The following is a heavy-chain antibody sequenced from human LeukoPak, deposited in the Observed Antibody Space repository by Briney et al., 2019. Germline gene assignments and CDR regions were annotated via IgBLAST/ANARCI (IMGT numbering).Heavy chain of an antibody. CDR3: ARRPSGSYSDY. CDR2: IKQDGSEK. D-gene: IGHD1-26*01. J-gene: IGHJ4*02. Sequence: GGSLRLSCAASGFTFNRFWMSRVRQAPGKGLEWVANIKQDGSEKYYVDSVKGRFTISRDNSKNALYLQMNSLTVEDTAIYYCARRPSGSYSDYWGQGTLVPVSS. CDR1: GFTFNRFW. V-gene: IGHV3-7*05.